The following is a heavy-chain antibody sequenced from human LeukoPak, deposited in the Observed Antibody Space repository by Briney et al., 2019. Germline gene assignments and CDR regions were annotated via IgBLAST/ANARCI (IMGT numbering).Heavy chain of an antibody. J-gene: IGHJ6*02. CDR3: ARGNPYYYYGMDV. CDR1: GFTVGSNY. V-gene: IGHV3-53*04. Sequence: GGSLRLSCAASGFTVGSNYMSWVRQAPGKGLEWVSVIYSGGSTYYADSVKGRFTISRHNSKNTLYLQMNSLRAEDTAVYYCARGNPYYYYGMDVWGQGTTVTVSS. CDR2: IYSGGST.